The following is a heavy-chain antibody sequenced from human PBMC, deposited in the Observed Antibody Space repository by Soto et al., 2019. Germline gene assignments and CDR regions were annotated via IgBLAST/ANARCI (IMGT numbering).Heavy chain of an antibody. J-gene: IGHJ4*02. CDR3: SRDREQELGGRFDY. V-gene: IGHV3-20*04. Sequence: EVQLVESGGSVVRPGGSLRLSCAASGFTFGDYGMSWVRQVPGKGLEWVSGINWRGGSTGYADSVKGRFTISRDNAKNTLYLQMNSPGVEDTALYYCSRDREQELGGRFDYWGQGILVTVSS. CDR1: GFTFGDYG. CDR2: INWRGGST. D-gene: IGHD6-13*01.